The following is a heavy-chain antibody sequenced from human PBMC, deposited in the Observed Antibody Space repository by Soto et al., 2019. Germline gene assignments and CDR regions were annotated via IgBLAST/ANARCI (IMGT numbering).Heavy chain of an antibody. Sequence: QLLESGGSLVEPGGSLRLSCSASGFAFSAYAMSWVRQATQKGLEWVSGIGGGGHDTRYGDSVKGRFSITRENSRNPLYLEMNRLTAEDTGVYYCAKHPIFGVVTHYFAHWGRGVLVTVSS. CDR1: GFAFSAYA. D-gene: IGHD3-3*01. V-gene: IGHV3-23*01. CDR2: IGGGGHDT. J-gene: IGHJ4*02. CDR3: AKHPIFGVVTHYFAH.